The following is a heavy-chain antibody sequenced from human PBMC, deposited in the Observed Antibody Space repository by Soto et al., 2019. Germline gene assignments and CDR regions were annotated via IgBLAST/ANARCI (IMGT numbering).Heavy chain of an antibody. Sequence: PSETLSLTCTVSGGSISSGDYYWSWIRQPPGKGLEWIGYIYYSGSTYYNPSLKSRVTISVDTSKNQFSLKLSSVTAADTAVYYCARVTTATKGGFDYWGQGTLVTFS. D-gene: IGHD4-4*01. CDR3: ARVTTATKGGFDY. J-gene: IGHJ4*02. CDR1: GGSISSGDYY. V-gene: IGHV4-30-4*01. CDR2: IYYSGST.